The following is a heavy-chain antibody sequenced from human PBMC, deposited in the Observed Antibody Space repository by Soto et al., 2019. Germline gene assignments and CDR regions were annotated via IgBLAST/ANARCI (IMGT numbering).Heavy chain of an antibody. CDR2: ISYDGSNK. Sequence: GGSLRLSCAASGFTFSSYAMHWVRQAPGKGLEWVAVISYDGSNKYYADSVKGRFTISRDNSKNTLYLQMNSLRAEDTAVYYCARVALRLSHTAMPLGGGYYYYYGMDVWGQGTTVTVSS. CDR1: GFTFSSYA. V-gene: IGHV3-30-3*01. D-gene: IGHD5-18*01. J-gene: IGHJ6*02. CDR3: ARVALRLSHTAMPLGGGYYYYYGMDV.